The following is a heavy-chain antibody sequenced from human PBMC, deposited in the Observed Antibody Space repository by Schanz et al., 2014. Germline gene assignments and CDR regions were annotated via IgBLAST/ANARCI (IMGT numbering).Heavy chain of an antibody. Sequence: QVPLVESGGGVVQPGGSLRLSCAASGFNFSTYALHWVRQAPGKGLEWVAVISYDGRSKDYADSVKGRFTISRDNSKNTVFLQMNSLRGEDTAVYYCASADYTNYFDYWGQGTLVTVSS. D-gene: IGHD4-4*01. CDR1: GFNFSTYA. CDR2: ISYDGRSK. V-gene: IGHV3-30*04. J-gene: IGHJ4*02. CDR3: ASADYTNYFDY.